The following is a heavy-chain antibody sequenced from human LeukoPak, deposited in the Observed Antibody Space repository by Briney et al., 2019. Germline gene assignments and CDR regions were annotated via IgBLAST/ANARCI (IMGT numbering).Heavy chain of an antibody. CDR2: IRGSGGST. V-gene: IGHV3-23*01. Sequence: GGSLRLSCAASGFTFSSYAMSWVRQAPGKGLEWVSGIRGSGGSTYYADSVKGRFTISRDNSKNTLYLQMKSLRAEDTAVYYCARDLSLIALTDWGQGTLVTVSS. CDR1: GFTFSSYA. J-gene: IGHJ4*02. CDR3: ARDLSLIALTD. D-gene: IGHD3-22*01.